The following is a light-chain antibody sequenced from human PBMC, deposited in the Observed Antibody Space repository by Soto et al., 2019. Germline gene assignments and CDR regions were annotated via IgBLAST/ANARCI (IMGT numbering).Light chain of an antibody. J-gene: IGLJ2*01. Sequence: QPVLTQPPSVSAAPGQKVTISCSGSSSNIGNNYVSWYQQFPGTAPKLLICDTNQRPSGIPDRFSGSKSGTSATLAITGLQAGDEADYYCGTWDSSLSAEVFGGGTKLTVL. V-gene: IGLV1-51*01. CDR2: DTN. CDR3: GTWDSSLSAEV. CDR1: SSNIGNNY.